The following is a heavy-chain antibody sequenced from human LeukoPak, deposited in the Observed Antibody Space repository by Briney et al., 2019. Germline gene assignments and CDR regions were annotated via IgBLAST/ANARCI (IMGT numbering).Heavy chain of an antibody. Sequence: GGSLRLSCAASGFTFSSYSMNWVRQAPGKGLEWVSSIGYNSYIYYADSVKGRFTISRDNAKSSLYLQLNSLRAEDTAVYYCARGATVITPPLDYWGQGTLVTVSS. CDR2: IGYNSYI. CDR1: GFTFSSYS. D-gene: IGHD4-23*01. CDR3: ARGATVITPPLDY. J-gene: IGHJ4*02. V-gene: IGHV3-21*01.